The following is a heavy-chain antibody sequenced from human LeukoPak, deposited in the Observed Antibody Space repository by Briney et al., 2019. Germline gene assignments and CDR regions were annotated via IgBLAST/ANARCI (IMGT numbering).Heavy chain of an antibody. CDR3: ARLQCLSTPFFDY. CDR2: VYTSGST. J-gene: IGHJ4*02. V-gene: IGHV4-61*02. CDR1: GASISSGSYY. Sequence: PSETLSLTCTVSGASISSGSYYWSWIRQPAGKGLEWIGRVYTSGSTNYNPSLKSRVNISLDTPKNQFSLKLISVTAADTAVYFCARLQCLSTPFFDYWGQGTLVTVSS. D-gene: IGHD6-19*01.